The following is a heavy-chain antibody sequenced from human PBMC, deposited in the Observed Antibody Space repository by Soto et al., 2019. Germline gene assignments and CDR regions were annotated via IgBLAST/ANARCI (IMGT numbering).Heavy chain of an antibody. D-gene: IGHD4-17*01. J-gene: IGHJ6*02. CDR2: VYARGAT. CDR1: GASITSYY. CDR3: ARSSGDDFFYYGMDV. Sequence: QVELQESGPGLVKPSETLSLTCSVSGASITSYYWSWIRQSAGEGLQWIGRVYARGATNYNPSLKSRVTISGDTSKNQFSVRLTSVTAADTAVYYCARSSGDDFFYYGMDVWGHGTTVTVSS. V-gene: IGHV4-4*07.